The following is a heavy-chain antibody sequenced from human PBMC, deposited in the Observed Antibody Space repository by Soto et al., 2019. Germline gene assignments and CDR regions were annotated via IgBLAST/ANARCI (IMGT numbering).Heavy chain of an antibody. CDR3: ARDPYCGGDCYSRTGAGWFDP. V-gene: IGHV3-30-3*01. D-gene: IGHD2-21*02. J-gene: IGHJ5*02. CDR1: GFTFSSYA. CDR2: ISYDGSNK. Sequence: QVQLVESGGGVVQPGRSLRLSCAASGFTFSSYAMHWVRQAPGKGLEWVAVISYDGSNKYYADSVKGRFTISRDNSKNTLYLQMNSLRAEDTAVYYCARDPYCGGDCYSRTGAGWFDPWGQGTLVTVSS.